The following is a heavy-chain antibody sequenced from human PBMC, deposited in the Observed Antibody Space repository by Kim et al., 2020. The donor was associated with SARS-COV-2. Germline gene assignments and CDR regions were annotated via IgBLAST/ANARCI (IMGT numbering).Heavy chain of an antibody. Sequence: GGSLRLSCAASVFTFISYSMNWVRQAPGKGLEWVSCISSSSHYIYYADSMKGRFTISRDNAKNSLYLQMNSLRGEDMAVYYCARDRETTWTIPYYYYGMDVWGQGTTVTVSS. J-gene: IGHJ6*02. CDR1: VFTFISYS. CDR3: ARDRETTWTIPYYYYGMDV. V-gene: IGHV3-21*01. D-gene: IGHD4-17*01. CDR2: ISSSSHYI.